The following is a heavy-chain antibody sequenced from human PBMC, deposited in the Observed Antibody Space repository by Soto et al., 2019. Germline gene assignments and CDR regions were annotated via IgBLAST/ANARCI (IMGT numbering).Heavy chain of an antibody. Sequence: QVQLVESGGGVVQPGRSLRLSCAASGFTFSSYGMHWVRQATGKGLEWVAVISYDGSNKYYADSVKGRFTISRDNSKNSLYLQMNSLRAEDTAVYYCAKEAGLPYYYYGMDVWGQGTTVTVSS. CDR3: AKEAGLPYYYYGMDV. CDR2: ISYDGSNK. J-gene: IGHJ6*02. D-gene: IGHD5-18*01. CDR1: GFTFSSYG. V-gene: IGHV3-30*18.